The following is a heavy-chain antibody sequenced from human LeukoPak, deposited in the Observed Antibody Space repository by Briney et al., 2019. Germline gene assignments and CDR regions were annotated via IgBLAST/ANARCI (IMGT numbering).Heavy chain of an antibody. Sequence: GGSLRLSCAASGFTFSSYAMHWVRQAPGKGLEWVAVISYDGSNKYNADSVKGRFTISRDNAKNSLYLQMNSLRAEDTAVYYCARDLDDETNAFDIWGQGTMVTVSS. J-gene: IGHJ3*02. V-gene: IGHV3-30-3*01. CDR1: GFTFSSYA. CDR3: ARDLDDETNAFDI. D-gene: IGHD1-1*01. CDR2: ISYDGSNK.